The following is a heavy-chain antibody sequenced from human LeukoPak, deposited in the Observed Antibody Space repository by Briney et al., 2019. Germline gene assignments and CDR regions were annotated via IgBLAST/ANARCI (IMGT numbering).Heavy chain of an antibody. CDR2: INYSGTT. J-gene: IGHJ5*02. V-gene: IGHV4-34*01. CDR3: ARDWFGP. Sequence: SETLSLTCAVYGGSFSAHYWSWIRQPPGKGLEWIAEINYSGTTNYNPSLKSRVTISVDTSASQFSLKLSSVTAADTAVYYCARDWFGPWGQGTLVTVSS. CDR1: GGSFSAHY.